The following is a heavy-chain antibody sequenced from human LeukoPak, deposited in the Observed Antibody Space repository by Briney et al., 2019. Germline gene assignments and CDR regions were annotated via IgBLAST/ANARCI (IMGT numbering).Heavy chain of an antibody. V-gene: IGHV4-59*01. CDR1: GGSIRSSY. Sequence: PSETLSLTCTVSGGSIRSSYWSWIRQPPGKGLEWIGYMYYSGSTKYNPSLKSRVTMSVDTSQNQFSLKPSSVTAADTAVYHCARVGVSGYGYYYSDYWGQGTLVTVSS. D-gene: IGHD5-12*01. CDR2: MYYSGST. CDR3: ARVGVSGYGYYYSDY. J-gene: IGHJ4*02.